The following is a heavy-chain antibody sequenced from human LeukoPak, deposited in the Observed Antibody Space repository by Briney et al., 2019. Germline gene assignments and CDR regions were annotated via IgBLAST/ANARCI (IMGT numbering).Heavy chain of an antibody. CDR3: ARGFVLGAAKTDFDY. CDR2: ISYDGTNK. D-gene: IGHD2-21*02. J-gene: IGHJ4*02. Sequence: GGSLRLSCPACGCAYRHYALHGVRPAPGKGLEGVAVISYDGTNKYYADSVKGRFTISRDNSKNTLSLQMNSLRAEDTALYYCARGFVLGAAKTDFDYWGQGALVTVSS. CDR1: GCAYRHYA. V-gene: IGHV3-30*04.